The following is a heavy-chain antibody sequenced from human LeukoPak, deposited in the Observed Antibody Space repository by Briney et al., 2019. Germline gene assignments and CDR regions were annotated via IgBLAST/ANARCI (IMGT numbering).Heavy chain of an antibody. CDR1: GFTFSSYG. V-gene: IGHV3-30*18. CDR3: AKTYYSGSGSYSPDY. J-gene: IGHJ4*02. CDR2: ISYDGTNE. D-gene: IGHD3-10*01. Sequence: GRSLRLSCAASGFTFSSYGMHWVRQAPGKGLEWVAVISYDGTNEYYADSVKGRFTISRDNFRNTLYLQMSSLRAEDTAMYYCAKTYYSGSGSYSPDYWGQGTLVTVSS.